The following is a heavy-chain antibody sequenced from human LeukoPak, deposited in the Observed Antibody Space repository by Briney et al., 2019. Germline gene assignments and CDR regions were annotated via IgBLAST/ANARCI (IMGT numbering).Heavy chain of an antibody. V-gene: IGHV4-39*07. J-gene: IGHJ4*02. CDR1: GGSISSRSHY. CDR3: ARGRDYDYVWGSYRLNYYFDY. Sequence: SETLSLTCTVSGGSISSRSHYWVWIRQPPGKGLEWIGEINHSGSTNYNPSLKSRVTISVDTSKNQFSLKLSSVTAADTAVYYCARGRDYDYVWGSYRLNYYFDYWGQGTLVTVSS. D-gene: IGHD3-16*02. CDR2: INHSGST.